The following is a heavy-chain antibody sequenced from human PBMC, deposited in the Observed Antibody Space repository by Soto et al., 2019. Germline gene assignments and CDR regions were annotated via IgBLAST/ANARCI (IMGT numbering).Heavy chain of an antibody. CDR3: ARGQGRSYSDSSFYYYYGLDV. J-gene: IGHJ6*02. CDR2: INPSGGIT. V-gene: IGHV1-46*01. Sequence: XSVKVACTASGYSFTSYYIHWVRRAPGQGLEWMGIINPSGGITNYAQKFQSRVTITRDTSTFTVYMDLSRLRSEDTAVYYCARGQGRSYSDSSFYYYYGLDVCGQGTTVTVSS. CDR1: GYSFTSYY. D-gene: IGHD3-22*01.